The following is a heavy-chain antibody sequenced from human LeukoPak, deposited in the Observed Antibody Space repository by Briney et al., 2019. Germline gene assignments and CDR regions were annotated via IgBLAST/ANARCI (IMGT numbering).Heavy chain of an antibody. D-gene: IGHD3-10*01. CDR3: AVVRRGFGELPGP. J-gene: IGHJ5*02. CDR1: GGSISSYY. Sequence: SETLSLTCTVSGGSISSYYWSWIRQPPGKGLEWIGYIYYSGSTNYNPSLKSRVTISVDTSKNQFSLKLSSVTAADTAVYYCAVVRRGFGELPGPWGQGTLVTVSS. CDR2: IYYSGST. V-gene: IGHV4-59*01.